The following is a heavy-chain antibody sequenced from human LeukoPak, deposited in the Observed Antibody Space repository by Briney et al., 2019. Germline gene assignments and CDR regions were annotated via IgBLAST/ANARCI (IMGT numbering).Heavy chain of an antibody. CDR3: ARASLLWFGEFGFDP. J-gene: IGHJ5*02. CDR1: GFTFSSYA. D-gene: IGHD3-10*01. CDR2: ISYDGSNK. V-gene: IGHV3-30*04. Sequence: QPGRSLRLSCAASGFTFSSYAMHWVRQAPGKGLEWVAVISYDGSNKYYADSVKGRFTISRDNSKNTLYLQMNSLRAEDTAVYYCARASLLWFGEFGFDPWGQGTLVTVSS.